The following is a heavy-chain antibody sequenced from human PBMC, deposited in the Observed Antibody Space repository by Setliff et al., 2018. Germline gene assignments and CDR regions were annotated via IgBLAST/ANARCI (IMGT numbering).Heavy chain of an antibody. D-gene: IGHD3-22*01. CDR3: ARGGGSGYLYYYGMDV. V-gene: IGHV4-4*02. J-gene: IGHJ6*02. CDR2: IYTSGST. Sequence: SETLSLTCAVSGGSISSSNWWSWVRQPPGKGLEWIGHIYTSGSTNYNPSLKSRVTISVDTSKNQFSLKLSSVTAADTAVYYCARGGGSGYLYYYGMDVWGQGTTVTVSS. CDR1: GGSISSSNW.